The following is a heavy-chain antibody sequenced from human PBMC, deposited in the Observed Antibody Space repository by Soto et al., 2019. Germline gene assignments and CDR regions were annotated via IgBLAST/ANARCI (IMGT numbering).Heavy chain of an antibody. CDR1: GFTFSSYG. CDR3: ARDYCSGGSCYSYYYYGMDV. Sequence: GGSLRLSCAASGFTFSSYGMHWVRQXPGKGLEWVAVIWYDGSNKYYADSVKGRFTISRDNSKNTLYLQMNSLRAEDTAVYYCARDYCSGGSCYSYYYYGMDVWGQGTTVTVSS. J-gene: IGHJ6*02. D-gene: IGHD2-15*01. CDR2: IWYDGSNK. V-gene: IGHV3-33*01.